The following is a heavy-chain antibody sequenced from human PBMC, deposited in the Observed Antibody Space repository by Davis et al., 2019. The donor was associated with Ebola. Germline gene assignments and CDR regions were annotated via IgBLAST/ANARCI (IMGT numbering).Heavy chain of an antibody. CDR3: ARGSYGDFFDY. CDR2: IYYSGST. J-gene: IGHJ4*02. CDR1: GFTFSDYY. V-gene: IGHV4-59*01. Sequence: GSLRLSCAASGFTFSDYYMSWIRQPPGKGLEWIGYIYYSGSTNYNPSLKSRVTISVDTSKNQFSLKLSSVTAADTAVYYCARGSYGDFFDYWGQGTLVTVSS. D-gene: IGHD4-17*01.